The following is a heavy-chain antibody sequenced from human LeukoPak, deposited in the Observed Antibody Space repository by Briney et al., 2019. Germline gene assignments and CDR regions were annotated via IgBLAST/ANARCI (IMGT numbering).Heavy chain of an antibody. CDR3: TTGDVVVVAAPFDY. J-gene: IGHJ4*02. V-gene: IGHV3-15*01. Sequence: PGGSLRLSCAASGFTFSNAWMSWVRQAPGKGLEWVGRIKSKTDGGTTDYAAPVKGRFTISRDDSKNTLYLQMNSLKTEDTAVYYCTTGDVVVVAAPFDYWGQGTLVTVSS. D-gene: IGHD2-15*01. CDR2: IKSKTDGGTT. CDR1: GFTFSNAW.